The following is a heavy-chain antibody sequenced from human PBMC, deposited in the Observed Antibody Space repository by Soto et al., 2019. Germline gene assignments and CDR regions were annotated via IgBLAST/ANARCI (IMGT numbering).Heavy chain of an antibody. V-gene: IGHV2-26*01. CDR2: IFSNDEK. J-gene: IGHJ4*02. CDR1: GFSLSNARMG. CDR3: ARISCSSTSCFFDY. Sequence: GSGPTLVNPTETLTLTCTVSGFSLSNARMGVSWIRQPPGKALEWLAHIFSNDEKSYSTSLKSRLTIPRDTSKSQVVLTMTNMDPVDTATYYCARISCSSTSCFFDYWGQGTLVTVSS. D-gene: IGHD2-2*01.